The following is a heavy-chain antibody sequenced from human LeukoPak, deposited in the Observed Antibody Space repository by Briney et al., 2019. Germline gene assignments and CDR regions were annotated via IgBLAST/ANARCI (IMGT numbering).Heavy chain of an antibody. V-gene: IGHV3-21*01. CDR1: GLTFSSYS. CDR3: ARVVQPVAFDI. J-gene: IGHJ3*02. Sequence: GGSLRLSCAASGLTFSSYSMNWVRQAPGKGLEWVSSISSSSSYIYYADSVKGRFTISRDNAKNSLYLQMNSLRAEDTAVYYCARVVQPVAFDIWGQGTMVTVSS. D-gene: IGHD1-14*01. CDR2: ISSSSSYI.